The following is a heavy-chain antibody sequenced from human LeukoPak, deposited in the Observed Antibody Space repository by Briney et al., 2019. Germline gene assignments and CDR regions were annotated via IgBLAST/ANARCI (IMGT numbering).Heavy chain of an antibody. D-gene: IGHD5-24*01. CDR1: GFTFSSFW. CDR2: INSDGSST. CDR3: ARAVEMATEFVDY. V-gene: IGHV3-74*01. Sequence: GGSLRLSCAASGFTFSSFWMSWVRQAPGKGLVWVSRINSDGSSTSYADSVKGRFTISRDNAKNTLYLQMNSLRAEDTAVYYCARAVEMATEFVDYWGQGTLVTVSS. J-gene: IGHJ4*02.